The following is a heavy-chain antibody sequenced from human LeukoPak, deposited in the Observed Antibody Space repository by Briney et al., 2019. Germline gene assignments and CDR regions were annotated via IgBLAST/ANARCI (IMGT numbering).Heavy chain of an antibody. CDR3: ARLGISVSGGGAYYFDN. Sequence: PGGSRRLSCAASGFTFDDYGMSWVRQAPGKGLEWVSGINWNGGSTNYADSVKGRFTISRDNAKNSLYLQMNSLRAEDTALYYCARLGISVSGGGAYYFDNWGQGTLATVSS. D-gene: IGHD6-19*01. CDR1: GFTFDDYG. J-gene: IGHJ4*02. CDR2: INWNGGST. V-gene: IGHV3-20*04.